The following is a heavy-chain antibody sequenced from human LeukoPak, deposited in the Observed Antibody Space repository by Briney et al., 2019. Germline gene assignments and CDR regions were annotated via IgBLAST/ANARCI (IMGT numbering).Heavy chain of an antibody. CDR1: GGSIRSYY. Sequence: SETLSLTCTVSGGSIRSYYWSWIRQPPGKELEWIGEINHSGSTNYNPSLKSRVTISVDTSKNQFSLKLSSVTAADTAVYYCARGGIAARPFAFDIWGQGTMVTVSS. CDR2: INHSGST. CDR3: ARGGIAARPFAFDI. V-gene: IGHV4-34*01. D-gene: IGHD6-6*01. J-gene: IGHJ3*02.